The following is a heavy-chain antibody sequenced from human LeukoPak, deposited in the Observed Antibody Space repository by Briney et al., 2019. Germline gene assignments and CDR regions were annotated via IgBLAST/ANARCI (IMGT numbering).Heavy chain of an antibody. CDR1: GGSISSYY. D-gene: IGHD4-17*01. J-gene: IGHJ4*02. CDR3: ASPRYGDYCFDY. Sequence: SETLSLTCTVSGGSISSYYWSWIRQPPGKGLEWIGYIYYSGSTNYNPSLKSRVTISVDTSKNQFSLKVTSVTAADTAVYYCASPRYGDYCFDYWGQGTLVTVSS. V-gene: IGHV4-59*08. CDR2: IYYSGST.